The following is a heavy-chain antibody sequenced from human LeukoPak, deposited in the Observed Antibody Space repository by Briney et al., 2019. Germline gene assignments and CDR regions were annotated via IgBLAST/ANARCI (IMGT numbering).Heavy chain of an antibody. CDR1: GYTFTSYG. J-gene: IGHJ4*02. CDR3: ARGSLYDFWSGYLLDY. D-gene: IGHD3-3*01. Sequence: ASVKVSCKASGYTFTSYGISWVRQAPGQGLEWMGWISAYNGNTNYAQKLQGRVTMTTDTSTSTAYMELRSLRSDDTAVYYCARGSLYDFWSGYLLDYWGQGTLVTVSS. CDR2: ISAYNGNT. V-gene: IGHV1-18*01.